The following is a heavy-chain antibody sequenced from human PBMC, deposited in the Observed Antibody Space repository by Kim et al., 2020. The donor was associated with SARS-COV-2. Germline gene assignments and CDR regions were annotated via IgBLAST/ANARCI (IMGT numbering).Heavy chain of an antibody. V-gene: IGHV3-30*18. CDR1: GFTFSSYG. D-gene: IGHD6-19*01. CDR3: AKAPIRGSGWYVDY. J-gene: IGHJ4*02. Sequence: GGSLRLSCAASGFTFSSYGMHWVRQAPGKGLEWVAVISYDGSNKYYADSVKGRFTISRDNSKNTLYLQMNSLRAEDTAVYYCAKAPIRGSGWYVDYWGQGTLVTVSS. CDR2: ISYDGSNK.